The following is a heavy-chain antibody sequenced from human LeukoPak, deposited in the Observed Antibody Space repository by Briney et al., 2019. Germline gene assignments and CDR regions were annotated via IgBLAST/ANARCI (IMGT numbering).Heavy chain of an antibody. CDR3: AKEGTFQLLWFGGNDY. CDR2: ISGSGGST. J-gene: IGHJ4*02. V-gene: IGHV3-23*01. CDR1: GFTFSIYA. Sequence: GRSLRLSCAASGFTFSIYAIHWVRQAPGKGLEWVSAISGSGGSTYYADSVKGRFTISRDNSKNTLYLQMNSLRAEDTAVYYCAKEGTFQLLWFGGNDYWGQGTLVTVSS. D-gene: IGHD3-10*01.